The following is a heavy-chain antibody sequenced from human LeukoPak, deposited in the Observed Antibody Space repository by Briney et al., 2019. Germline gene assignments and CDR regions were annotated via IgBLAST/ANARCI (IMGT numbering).Heavy chain of an antibody. J-gene: IGHJ4*02. D-gene: IGHD6-13*01. CDR3: ARDSRSAWYGHLDH. CDR1: DYTFTTYG. Sequence: GASVKVSCKAPDYTFTTYGISWVRQAPGQGLEWMGWINAYSDNMNYAPKLQDRVTLTTDTSTSTVYMELRSLRSDDTAVYYCARDSRSAWYGHLDHWGQGTLVTVSS. CDR2: INAYSDNM. V-gene: IGHV1-18*01.